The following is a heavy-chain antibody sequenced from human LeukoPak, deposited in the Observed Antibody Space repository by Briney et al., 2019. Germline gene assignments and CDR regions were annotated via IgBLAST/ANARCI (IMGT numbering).Heavy chain of an antibody. V-gene: IGHV3-30*04. Sequence: GGSLRLSCAASGFTFSSYAMHWVRQAPGKGLEWVAVISYHGSNKYYADSVRGRFTISRDNSKNTLYLQMNSLRAEGTAVYYCARGVRIAVAGYIDYWGQGTLVTVSS. CDR2: ISYHGSNK. D-gene: IGHD6-19*01. CDR3: ARGVRIAVAGYIDY. J-gene: IGHJ4*02. CDR1: GFTFSSYA.